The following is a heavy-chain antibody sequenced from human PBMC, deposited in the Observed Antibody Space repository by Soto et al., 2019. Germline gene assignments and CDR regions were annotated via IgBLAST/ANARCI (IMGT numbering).Heavy chain of an antibody. CDR3: AREPHDFWSGYYGYMDV. D-gene: IGHD3-3*01. V-gene: IGHV3-33*01. CDR1: GFTFSSYG. Sequence: GGSLRLSCAASGFTFSSYGMHWVRQAPGKGLEWVAVIWYDGSNKYYADFVKGRFTISRDNSKNTLYLQMNSLRAEDTAVYYCAREPHDFWSGYYGYMDVWGKGTTVTVSS. J-gene: IGHJ6*03. CDR2: IWYDGSNK.